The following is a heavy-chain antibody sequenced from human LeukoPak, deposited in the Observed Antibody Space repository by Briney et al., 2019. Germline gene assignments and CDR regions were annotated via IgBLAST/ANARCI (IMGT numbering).Heavy chain of an antibody. J-gene: IGHJ5*02. CDR1: GFTFSSYW. D-gene: IGHD2-2*01. CDR3: LSYCSSTSCYESNWFDP. Sequence: GGSLRLSCAASGFTFSSYWMHWVRQAPGKGLVWVSRINSDGSSTSYADSVKGRFTISRDNAKNTLYLQMNSLRAEDTAVYYCLSYCSSTSCYESNWFDPWGQGTLVTVSS. V-gene: IGHV3-74*01. CDR2: INSDGSST.